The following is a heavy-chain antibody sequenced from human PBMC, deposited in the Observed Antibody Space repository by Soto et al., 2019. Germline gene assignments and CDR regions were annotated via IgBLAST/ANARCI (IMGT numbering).Heavy chain of an antibody. V-gene: IGHV4-38-2*02. CDR3: ARERDGNTRRIDY. CDR2: IYHSGST. CDR1: GYSIISGYY. D-gene: IGHD2-15*01. J-gene: IGHJ4*02. Sequence: PSETLSLTCAVSGYSIISGYYWGFIRQPPGKGLEWIGSIYHSGSTYYNPSLKSRVTISVDTSKNQFSLKLNSVTAADTAVYYCARERDGNTRRIDYWGQGTLVTVSS.